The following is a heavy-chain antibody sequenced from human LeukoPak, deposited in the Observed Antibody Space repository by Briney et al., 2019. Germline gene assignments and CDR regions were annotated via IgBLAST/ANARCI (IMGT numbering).Heavy chain of an antibody. CDR1: GFTFSSYA. D-gene: IGHD3-22*01. Sequence: GGSLRLSCAASGFTFSSYAMSWVRQAPGKGLEWVSAISGSGGSTHYADSVKGRFTISRDNSKNTLYLQMNSLRAEDTAVYYCAKKDYYDSSGYRTPFDYWGQGTLVTVSS. CDR2: ISGSGGST. V-gene: IGHV3-23*01. CDR3: AKKDYYDSSGYRTPFDY. J-gene: IGHJ4*02.